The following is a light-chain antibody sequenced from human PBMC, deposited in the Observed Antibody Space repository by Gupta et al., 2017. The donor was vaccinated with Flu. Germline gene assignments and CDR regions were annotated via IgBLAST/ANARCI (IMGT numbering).Light chain of an antibody. V-gene: IGKV1-33*01. CDR2: GAS. CDR1: QDITTY. Sequence: SSLSASVGGRVTITCQASQDITTYLSWYQQKPWKAPKLLIYGASILQTAVPSRFSGSGSGTDFTFTISSLQPEDIATYYCQQYDDLFSLTFGGGTKVEI. J-gene: IGKJ4*01. CDR3: QQYDDLFSLT.